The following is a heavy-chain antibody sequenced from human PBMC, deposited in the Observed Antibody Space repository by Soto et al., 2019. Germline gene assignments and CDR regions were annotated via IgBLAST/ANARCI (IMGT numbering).Heavy chain of an antibody. D-gene: IGHD2-2*01. CDR2: ISSSSSYI. CDR3: ARLPGFLGYCSSTICPYGMDV. V-gene: IGHV3-21*01. J-gene: IGHJ6*04. Sequence: EVQLVESGGGLVKPGGSLRLSCAASGFTFSSYSMNWVRQAPGKGLEWVSSISSSSSYIYYADSVKGRFTISRDNAKNSLYLQMESLRAEDTAVYYCARLPGFLGYCSSTICPYGMDVWGKGTTVTVAS. CDR1: GFTFSSYS.